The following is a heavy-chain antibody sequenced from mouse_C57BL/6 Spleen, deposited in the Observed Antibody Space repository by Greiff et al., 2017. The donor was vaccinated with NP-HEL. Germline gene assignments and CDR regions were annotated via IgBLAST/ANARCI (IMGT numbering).Heavy chain of an antibody. CDR1: GFTFSSYG. D-gene: IGHD1-1*01. V-gene: IGHV5-6*01. CDR2: ISSGGSYT. CDR3: ARRDYYDY. Sequence: EVQLMESGGDLVKPGGSLKLSCAASGFTFSSYGMSWVRQTPDKRLEWVATISSGGSYTYYPDSVKGRFTISRDNAKNTLYLQMSSLKSEDTAMYYCARRDYYDYWGQGTTLTVSS. J-gene: IGHJ2*01.